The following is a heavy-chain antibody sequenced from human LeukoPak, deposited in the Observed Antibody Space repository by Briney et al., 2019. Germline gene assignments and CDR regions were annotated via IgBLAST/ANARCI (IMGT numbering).Heavy chain of an antibody. J-gene: IGHJ5*02. CDR1: GFTFSSYA. Sequence: GGSLRLSCAASGFTFSSYAMSWVRQAPGKGLEWVSAISGSSGSTFNADSVKGRFTISRDNSKNTLYLQMNSLRVEDTAVYYCAKENGDSSGYYYNNWFDPWGQGTLVTVSS. CDR3: AKENGDSSGYYYNNWFDP. V-gene: IGHV3-23*01. CDR2: ISGSSGST. D-gene: IGHD3-22*01.